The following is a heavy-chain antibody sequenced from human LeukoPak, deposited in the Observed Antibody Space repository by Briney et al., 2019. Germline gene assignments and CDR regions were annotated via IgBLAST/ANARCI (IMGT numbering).Heavy chain of an antibody. CDR1: GYTFTNYD. Sequence: ASVKVSCKASGYTFTNYDINWVRQATGQGLEWMGWMNPNSGNTGYAQKFQGRVTMTRNISTNTAYMELSGLRSEDTAVYYCAKLIRIPEGDDYWGQGTLVTVSS. D-gene: IGHD5-12*01. V-gene: IGHV1-8*01. CDR3: AKLIRIPEGDDY. J-gene: IGHJ4*02. CDR2: MNPNSGNT.